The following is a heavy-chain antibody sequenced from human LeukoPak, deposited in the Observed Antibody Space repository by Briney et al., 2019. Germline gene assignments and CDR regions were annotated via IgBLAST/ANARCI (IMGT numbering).Heavy chain of an antibody. Sequence: PGGSLRLSCAASGFTFSDYYMSWIRQAPGKGLEWVSYISSSGSTIYYADSVKGRFTISRENAKNSLYLQMNSLRAEDTAVYYCASPKGPLAAAAYTDYWGQGTLVTVSS. D-gene: IGHD6-13*01. J-gene: IGHJ4*02. V-gene: IGHV3-11*01. CDR3: ASPKGPLAAAAYTDY. CDR1: GFTFSDYY. CDR2: ISSSGSTI.